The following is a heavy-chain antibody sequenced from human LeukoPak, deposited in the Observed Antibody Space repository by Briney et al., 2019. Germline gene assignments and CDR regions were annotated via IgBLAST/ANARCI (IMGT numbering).Heavy chain of an antibody. CDR2: ISSSGTYI. Sequence: GGSLRLSCAAPGFTFGSFSMTWVRQPPGKGLEWVSSISSSGTYIYYADSVKGRFTISRDNAKNSLYLQMNSLRAEDTAVYYCARDPGRSGGSCYSDYWGQGTLVTVSS. CDR3: ARDPGRSGGSCYSDY. J-gene: IGHJ4*02. V-gene: IGHV3-21*01. CDR1: GFTFGSFS. D-gene: IGHD2-15*01.